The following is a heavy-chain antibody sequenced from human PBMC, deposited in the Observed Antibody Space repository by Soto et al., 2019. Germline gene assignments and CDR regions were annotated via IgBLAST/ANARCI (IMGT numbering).Heavy chain of an antibody. D-gene: IGHD5-18*01. CDR1: GFTFSSYG. J-gene: IGHJ6*02. Sequence: GGSLRLSCAASGFTFSSYGMHWVRQAPGKGLEWVAVISYDGSNKYYADYVKGRFTISRDNSKNTLYLQMNSLKAEDTAVYYCAKARYNYYYYGMDVWGQGTTVTVSS. CDR2: ISYDGSNK. V-gene: IGHV3-30*18. CDR3: AKARYNYYYYGMDV.